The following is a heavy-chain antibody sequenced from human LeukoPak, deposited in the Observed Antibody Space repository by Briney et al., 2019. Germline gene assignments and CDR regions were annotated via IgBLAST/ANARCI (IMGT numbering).Heavy chain of an antibody. CDR1: GFRFNTFW. CDR2: IKQDGNEK. V-gene: IGHV3-7*01. D-gene: IGHD3-3*01. J-gene: IGHJ6*03. CDR3: AKDGVVTGYQFYYMDV. Sequence: GGSLRLSCAASGFRFNTFWMSWVRQAPGKGLEWVANIKQDGNEKYYADSVKGRFTISRDNGKNSLDLQMNSLRPEDTAVYYCAKDGVVTGYQFYYMDVWGKGTAVTISS.